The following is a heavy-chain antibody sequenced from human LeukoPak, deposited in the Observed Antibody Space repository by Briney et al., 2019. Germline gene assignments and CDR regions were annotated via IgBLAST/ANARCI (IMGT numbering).Heavy chain of an antibody. D-gene: IGHD6-13*01. V-gene: IGHV4-59*01. Sequence: SETLSLTCTVSGASISSYYWSWIRQPPGKGLEWIGHIFYSGRTLYNPSLQGRVTISVDTSKNQISLKLTSVTAADTAVYYCASGPYPAAGTDHQFDYWGQGTLVTVSS. CDR3: ASGPYPAAGTDHQFDY. CDR1: GASISSYY. J-gene: IGHJ4*02. CDR2: IFYSGRT.